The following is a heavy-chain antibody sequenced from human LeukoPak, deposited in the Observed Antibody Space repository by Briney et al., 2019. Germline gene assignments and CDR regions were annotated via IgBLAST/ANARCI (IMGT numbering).Heavy chain of an antibody. CDR2: IYSGGST. Sequence: PGGSLRLSCAASGFTVSSSYMSWVRQAPGKGLEWVSVIYSGGSTYYADSVKGRFTISRDNSKNTLYLQMNSLRAEDTAVYYCARNGYSSSWYRNWGQGTLVTVSS. J-gene: IGHJ4*02. D-gene: IGHD6-13*01. CDR1: GFTVSSSY. CDR3: ARNGYSSSWYRN. V-gene: IGHV3-53*01.